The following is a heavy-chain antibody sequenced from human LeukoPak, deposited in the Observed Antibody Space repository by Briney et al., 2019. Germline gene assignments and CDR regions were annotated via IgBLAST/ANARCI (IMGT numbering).Heavy chain of an antibody. CDR3: AGGYCSSTSCWYYYYMDV. Sequence: GASVKVSCKASGGTFSSYAISWVRQAPGQGLEWMGGIIPIFGTANYAQKFQGRVTITTDESTSTAYMELSSLRSEDTAVYYCAGGYCSSTSCWYYYYMDVWGQGTTVTVSS. CDR1: GGTFSSYA. V-gene: IGHV1-69*05. CDR2: IIPIFGTA. D-gene: IGHD2-2*03. J-gene: IGHJ6*03.